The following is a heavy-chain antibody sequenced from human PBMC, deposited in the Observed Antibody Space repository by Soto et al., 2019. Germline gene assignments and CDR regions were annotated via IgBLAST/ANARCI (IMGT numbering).Heavy chain of an antibody. V-gene: IGHV3-23*01. CDR2: ISGSGDSS. J-gene: IGHJ4*02. D-gene: IGHD3-22*01. CDR3: AKGGSYYYDSSGYYAN. CDR1: GFTFTSYA. Sequence: PGGSLRLSCAASGFTFTSYAISWVCQAPGKGLEWVSAISGSGDSSYYADSVKGRFTISRDNSKNTLFLQMNSLRAEDTAIYYCAKGGSYYYDSSGYYANWGQGTLVTVSS.